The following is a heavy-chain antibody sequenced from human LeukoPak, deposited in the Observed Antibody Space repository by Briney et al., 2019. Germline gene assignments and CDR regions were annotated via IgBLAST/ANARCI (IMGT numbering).Heavy chain of an antibody. Sequence: GGSLRLSPAPSGFTFNDYYMRWIRQAPGKGLEWLSYINIGGTNTHYADSVKGRFTISRDNAKKSLYLEMNNLRAEDTAVYYCATDGAGFDTWGQGVLVTVSS. J-gene: IGHJ5*02. CDR1: GFTFNDYY. CDR3: ATDGAGFDT. CDR2: INIGGTNT. V-gene: IGHV3-11*01. D-gene: IGHD5-24*01.